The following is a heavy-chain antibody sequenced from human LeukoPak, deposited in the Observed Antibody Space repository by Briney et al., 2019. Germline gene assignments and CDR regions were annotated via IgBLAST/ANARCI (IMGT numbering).Heavy chain of an antibody. V-gene: IGHV3-23*01. D-gene: IGHD5-12*01. J-gene: IGHJ4*02. CDR2: IGGSGGST. CDR3: AKERGIYSGYDYFDY. Sequence: GGSLRLSCAASGITFNDYAMSWVRQYPGKGLEWVSAIGGSGGSTYYADSVKGRFTISRDNSKNTLYLQMNSLRAEDTALYYCAKERGIYSGYDYFDYWGQGTLVTVSS. CDR1: GITFNDYA.